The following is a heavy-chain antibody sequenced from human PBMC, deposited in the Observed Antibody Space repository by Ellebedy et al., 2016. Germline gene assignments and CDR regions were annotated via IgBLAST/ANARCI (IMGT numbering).Heavy chain of an antibody. CDR1: GFTFSNAW. CDR3: TTFYRYNYDSV. CDR2: IKSKTDGGAA. Sequence: GGSLRPSCAASGFTFSNAWMNWVRQAPGKGLEWVGRIKSKTDGGAADYAAPVKGRFTISRDDSKNTLYLQMNSLKTEDTAVYFCTTFYRYNYDSVWGQGTLVTVSS. V-gene: IGHV3-15*01. J-gene: IGHJ4*02. D-gene: IGHD5-18*01.